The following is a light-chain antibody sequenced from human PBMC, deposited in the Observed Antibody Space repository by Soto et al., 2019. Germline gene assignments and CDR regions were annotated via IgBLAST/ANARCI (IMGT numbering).Light chain of an antibody. J-gene: IGKJ3*01. CDR2: GAS. CDR1: QTISTH. Sequence: EVELTQSPVTLSVSGGARATLSCRSSQTISTHLAWYQQKPGQAPRLLIYGASTRATAVPARFSGSGSGTDFTLTISRVQSEDAAVYYCQQYGSSPFTFGPGTKVDIK. V-gene: IGKV3-15*01. CDR3: QQYGSSPFT.